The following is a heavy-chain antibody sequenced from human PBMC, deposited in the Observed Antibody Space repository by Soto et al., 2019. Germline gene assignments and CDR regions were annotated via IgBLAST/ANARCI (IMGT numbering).Heavy chain of an antibody. CDR3: TRDGSPSALDV. CDR2: IKTDGREK. Sequence: EVQLVESGGGLVQPGGSLRLSCAASGFTFRSYWMGWVRQAPGKGLEWVANIKTDGREKYYMDSVRGRVTTSRENARNFLSLQINSLIGADTTVYYCTRDGSPSALDVWCLGTSVTLSS. V-gene: IGHV3-7*03. CDR1: GFTFRSYW. J-gene: IGHJ6*02.